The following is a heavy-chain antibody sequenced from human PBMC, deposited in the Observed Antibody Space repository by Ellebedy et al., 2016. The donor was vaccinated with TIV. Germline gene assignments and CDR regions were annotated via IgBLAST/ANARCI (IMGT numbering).Heavy chain of an antibody. J-gene: IGHJ5*02. CDR1: GFNFRSYW. CDR3: ARRASYGDYAVQVNPWFDP. Sequence: LSLTCAASGFNFRSYWMTWVRQAPGKGLEWVAKIRQEGDEIYYVESVKGRFTISRDNAKNSLFLQMNSLRVEDTAAYYCARRASYGDYAVQVNPWFDPWGQGTLVTVSS. CDR2: IRQEGDEI. V-gene: IGHV3-7*01. D-gene: IGHD4-17*01.